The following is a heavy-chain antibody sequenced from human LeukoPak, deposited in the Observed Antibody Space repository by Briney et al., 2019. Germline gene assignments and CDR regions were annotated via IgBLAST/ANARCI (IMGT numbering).Heavy chain of an antibody. J-gene: IGHJ3*02. Sequence: PSETLSLTCTVSGASISGHYLTWIRQPPGKGLEWIGYILHIGSTNYNPSLKSRVTISVDTSKNQFSLKLTSVTAADTAFYYCARDRISINALDMWGQGTMVTVSS. V-gene: IGHV4-59*11. CDR1: GASISGHY. D-gene: IGHD1-14*01. CDR2: ILHIGST. CDR3: ARDRISINALDM.